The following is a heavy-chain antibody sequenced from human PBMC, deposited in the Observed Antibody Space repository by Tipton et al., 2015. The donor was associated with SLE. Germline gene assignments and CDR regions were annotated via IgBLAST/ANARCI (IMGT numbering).Heavy chain of an antibody. CDR2: ISYDGSNK. CDR1: GFTFSNYA. J-gene: IGHJ4*02. V-gene: IGHV3-30-3*01. CDR3: AKDEERLRLDY. Sequence: SLRLSCAASGFTFSNYAMTWVRQAPGKGLEWVAVISYDGSNKYYADSVKGRFTISRDNSKNTLYLQMNSLRAEDTAVYYCAKDEERLRLDYWGQGTLVTVSS. D-gene: IGHD1-26*01.